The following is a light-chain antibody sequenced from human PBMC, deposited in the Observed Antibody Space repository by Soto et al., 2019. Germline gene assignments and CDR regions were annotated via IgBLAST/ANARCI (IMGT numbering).Light chain of an antibody. J-gene: IGLJ1*01. CDR1: STDVGGYNA. CDR3: NSFRVSHLYV. CDR2: EVT. Sequence: QSALSQPASVSGSPGQTITISCTGTSTDVGGYNAVSCYQHHPGKAPKLIIYEVTHRPSGVSDRFSASKSGNTASLTISGLQAEDEADYYCNSFRVSHLYVFGTGTKGTVL. V-gene: IGLV2-14*01.